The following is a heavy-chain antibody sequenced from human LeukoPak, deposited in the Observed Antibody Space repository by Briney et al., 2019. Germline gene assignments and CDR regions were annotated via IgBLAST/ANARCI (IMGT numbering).Heavy chain of an antibody. CDR3: AKDRGGSYRPTIGQE. CDR1: GFTFSTYT. Sequence: GGSLRLSCAASGFTFSTYTMNWVRQAPGKGLEWVSAISGSGGSTYYADSVKGRFTISRDNSKNTLYLQMNSLRAEDTAVYYCAKDRGGSYRPTIGQEWGQGTLVTVSS. CDR2: ISGSGGST. V-gene: IGHV3-23*01. J-gene: IGHJ4*02. D-gene: IGHD1-26*01.